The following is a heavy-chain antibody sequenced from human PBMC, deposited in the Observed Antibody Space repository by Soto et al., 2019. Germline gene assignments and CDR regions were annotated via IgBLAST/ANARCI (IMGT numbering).Heavy chain of an antibody. CDR2: IASTGDRA. CDR3: AKYYMVTRSPFDY. Sequence: GGSLRLSCAASGFTFSSYAMSWVRQAPGKGLEWVSSIASTGDRAYYADSVKGRFTVSRDNSKNTLYLQMNSLRAEDTAVYYCAKYYMVTRSPFDYWGQGTLVTVSS. V-gene: IGHV3-23*01. J-gene: IGHJ4*02. D-gene: IGHD5-18*01. CDR1: GFTFSSYA.